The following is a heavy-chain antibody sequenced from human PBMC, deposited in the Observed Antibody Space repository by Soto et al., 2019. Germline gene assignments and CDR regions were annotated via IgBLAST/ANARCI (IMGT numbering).Heavy chain of an antibody. J-gene: IGHJ4*02. V-gene: IGHV3-30-3*01. D-gene: IGHD1-26*01. CDR1: GFTFSSYA. Sequence: QVQLVESGGGVVQPGRSLRLSCAASGFTFSSYAMHWVRQAPGKGLEWVAVISYDGSNKYYADSVKGRFTISRDNSKNTLYLQMNSLRAEDTAVYYCARDNRGSYETMDYWGQGTLVTVSS. CDR2: ISYDGSNK. CDR3: ARDNRGSYETMDY.